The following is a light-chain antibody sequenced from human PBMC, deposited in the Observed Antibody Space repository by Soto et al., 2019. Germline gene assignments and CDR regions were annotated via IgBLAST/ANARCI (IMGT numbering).Light chain of an antibody. J-gene: IGKJ4*01. CDR2: GAS. Sequence: EFVLTQSPGTLSLSPGERATLSCRASQSVSSSFLAWYQQKPGQAPRILIYGASTRATGIPDRFSGRGSGTDFTLTISRLEPEDFAVYYCQQYGSSPPLTFGGGTKVEI. CDR1: QSVSSSF. V-gene: IGKV3-20*01. CDR3: QQYGSSPPLT.